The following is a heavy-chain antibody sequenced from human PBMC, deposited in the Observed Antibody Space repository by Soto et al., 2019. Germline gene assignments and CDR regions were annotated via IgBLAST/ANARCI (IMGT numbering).Heavy chain of an antibody. CDR3: ARVQASINWFDP. CDR1: GGSISSYY. V-gene: IGHV4-59*08. Sequence: PSETLSLTCTVSGGSISSYYCSWIRQPPGKGLEWIGFIYYSGSTNYNPSLKSRVTISVDTSKNQFSLKLTSVTAADTAVYHCARVQASINWFDPWGQGTLVTVSS. J-gene: IGHJ5*02. CDR2: IYYSGST. D-gene: IGHD2-21*01.